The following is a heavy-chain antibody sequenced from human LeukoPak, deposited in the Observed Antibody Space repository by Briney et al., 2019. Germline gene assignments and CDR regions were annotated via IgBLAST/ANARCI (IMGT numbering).Heavy chain of an antibody. CDR3: AREVYSPYYFDY. D-gene: IGHD6-13*01. Sequence: SATLSLTCTVSGGSISGYYWSRIRQPPGKGLEWIGYIYYSGSTNYNPSLKSRVTISVDTSKNQFSLKLSSVTAADTAVYYCAREVYSPYYFDYWGQGTLVTVSS. J-gene: IGHJ4*02. CDR2: IYYSGST. V-gene: IGHV4-59*01. CDR1: GGSISGYY.